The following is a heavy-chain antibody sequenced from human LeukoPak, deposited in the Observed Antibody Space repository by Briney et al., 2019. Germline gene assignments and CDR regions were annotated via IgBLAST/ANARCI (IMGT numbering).Heavy chain of an antibody. J-gene: IGHJ4*02. CDR2: ISSSSSTI. D-gene: IGHD5-24*01. V-gene: IGHV3-48*02. Sequence: GGSLRLSCAVSGFTFSTYSMNWVRQAPGKGLEWVSYISSSSSTIYYADSVKGRFTISRDNAKNSLYLQMNSLRDEDTAVYYCARAEEQRWGYVDYWGQGTLVTVSS. CDR3: ARAEEQRWGYVDY. CDR1: GFTFSTYS.